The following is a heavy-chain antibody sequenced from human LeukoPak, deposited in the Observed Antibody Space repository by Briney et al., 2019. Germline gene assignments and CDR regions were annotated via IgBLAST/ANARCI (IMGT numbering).Heavy chain of an antibody. CDR2: IYYSGNT. J-gene: IGHJ5*02. CDR3: ARGARTYCSGGTCYSHNWFYP. Sequence: PSETLSLTCSVSGDSISTYYWNWIRQPPGRGLEWIGKIYYSGNTKYNSSLKSRVTISIDTSKNEFSPNLTSVTAADTAVYYCARGARTYCSGGTCYSHNWFYPWGQGTLVTVSS. D-gene: IGHD2-15*01. CDR1: GDSISTYY. V-gene: IGHV4-59*12.